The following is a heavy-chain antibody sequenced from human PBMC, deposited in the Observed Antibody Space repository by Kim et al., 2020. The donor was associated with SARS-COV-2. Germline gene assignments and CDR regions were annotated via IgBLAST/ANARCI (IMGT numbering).Heavy chain of an antibody. D-gene: IGHD3-22*01. Sequence: YYADSVKGRFTISRDNSKNTLYLQMNSLRAEDTAVYYCAKDSGYYLFDYWGQGTLVTVSS. J-gene: IGHJ4*02. V-gene: IGHV3-23*01. CDR3: AKDSGYYLFDY.